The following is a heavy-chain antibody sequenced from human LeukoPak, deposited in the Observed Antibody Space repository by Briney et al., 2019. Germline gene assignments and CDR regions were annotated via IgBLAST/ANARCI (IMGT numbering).Heavy chain of an antibody. J-gene: IGHJ4*02. CDR2: IIPIFGTA. Sequence: SVKVSCKASGGTFSSYAISWVRQAPGQGLEWMGGIIPIFGTANYAQKFQGRVTITADESTSTAYMELSSLRSEDTAVYYCARRLRGDNYDILTGYYREYDYWGQGTLVTVSS. CDR1: GGTFSSYA. V-gene: IGHV1-69*01. D-gene: IGHD3-9*01. CDR3: ARRLRGDNYDILTGYYREYDY.